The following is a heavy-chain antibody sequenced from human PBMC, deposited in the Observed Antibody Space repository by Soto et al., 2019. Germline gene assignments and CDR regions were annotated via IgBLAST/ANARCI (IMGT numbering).Heavy chain of an antibody. CDR2: IYYSGST. CDR1: GGSISSGGYY. J-gene: IGHJ6*02. CDR3: ARDKGMIVDFEGPYYGMDV. V-gene: IGHV4-31*03. Sequence: LSLTCTVSGGSISSGGYYWSWIRQHPGKGLEWIGYIYYSGSTYYNPSLKSRVTISVDTSKNQFSLKLSSVTAADTAVYYCARDKGMIVDFEGPYYGMDVWGQGTTVTVSS. D-gene: IGHD3-22*01.